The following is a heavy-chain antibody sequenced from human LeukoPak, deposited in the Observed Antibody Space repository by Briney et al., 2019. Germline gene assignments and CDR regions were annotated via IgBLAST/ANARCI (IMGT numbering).Heavy chain of an antibody. CDR1: GFTFSSYE. D-gene: IGHD1-26*01. CDR2: ISSSGSTI. CDR3: ARDIGGFDY. Sequence: GGSLRLSCAASGFTFSSYEMNWVRQAPGKGLEWVSYISSSGSTIYYADSVKGRFTTSRDNAENSLYLQMNSLRAEDTAVYYCARDIGGFDYWGQGTLVTVSS. J-gene: IGHJ4*02. V-gene: IGHV3-48*03.